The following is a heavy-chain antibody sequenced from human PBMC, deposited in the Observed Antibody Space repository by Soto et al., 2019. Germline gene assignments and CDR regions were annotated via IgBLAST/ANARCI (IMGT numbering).Heavy chain of an antibody. J-gene: IGHJ6*02. CDR3: ARDQGDSSSNYYGMDV. CDR2: ISSSGSTI. D-gene: IGHD6-6*01. Sequence: GGSLRLSCAASGFTFSSYEINFVRHAPFKWLEWVSYISSSGSTIYYADSVKGRFTISRDNAKNSLYLQMNSLRAEDTAVYYCARDQGDSSSNYYGMDVWGQGTTVTVSS. CDR1: GFTFSSYE. V-gene: IGHV3-48*03.